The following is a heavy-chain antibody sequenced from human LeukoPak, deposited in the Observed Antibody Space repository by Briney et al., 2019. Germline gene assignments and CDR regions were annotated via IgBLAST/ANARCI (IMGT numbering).Heavy chain of an antibody. D-gene: IGHD5-18*01. CDR1: GFTFDDYA. CDR3: ARDGGTAMVEDAFDI. CDR2: ISWDGGST. Sequence: GGSLRLSCAASGFTFDDYAMHWVRQAPGKGLEWVSLISWDGGSTYYADSVKGRFTISRDNSKNSLYLQMNSLRAEDTAVYYCARDGGTAMVEDAFDIWGQGTMVTVSS. V-gene: IGHV3-43D*03. J-gene: IGHJ3*02.